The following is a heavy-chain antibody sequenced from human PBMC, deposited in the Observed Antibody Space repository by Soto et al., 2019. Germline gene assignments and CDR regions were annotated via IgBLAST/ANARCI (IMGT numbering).Heavy chain of an antibody. J-gene: IGHJ3*01. Sequence: SETLSLTCTVSGGSISSTVYYWGWIRQPPGKGLEWIGTIYYTGNTYYKSSLKSRVTISVDTSKNQFSLKLSSVTAADTAVYYCARWSTVTSGSGAFDFWGHGTRVTVSS. V-gene: IGHV4-39*01. CDR1: GGSISSTVYY. CDR2: IYYTGNT. D-gene: IGHD4-17*01. CDR3: ARWSTVTSGSGAFDF.